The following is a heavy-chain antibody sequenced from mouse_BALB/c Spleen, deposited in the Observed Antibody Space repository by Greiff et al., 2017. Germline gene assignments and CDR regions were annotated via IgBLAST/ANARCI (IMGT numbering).Heavy chain of an antibody. V-gene: IGHV5-9-4*01. J-gene: IGHJ1*01. CDR3: ATGFPDYYGSSYWYFDV. D-gene: IGHD1-1*01. Sequence: EVQGVESGGGLVKPGGSLKLSCAASGFTFSSYAMSWVRQSPEKRLEWVAEISSGGSYTYYPDTVTGRFTISRDNAKNTLYLEMSSLRSEDTAMYYCATGFPDYYGSSYWYFDVWGAGTTVTVSS. CDR1: GFTFSSYA. CDR2: ISSGGSYT.